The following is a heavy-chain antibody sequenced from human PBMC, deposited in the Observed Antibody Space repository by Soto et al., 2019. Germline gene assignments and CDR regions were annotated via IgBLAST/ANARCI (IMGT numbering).Heavy chain of an antibody. CDR2: IIPIFGTA. Sequence: QVQLVQSGAEVKKPGSSVKVSGKASGGTFSSYAISWVRQAPGQGLEWREGIIPIFGTANYAQKFQGRVTITADESTSTAYMKLSSLRSEDTAVYYCARHDCISSSCYYYYYYGMDVWGQGTTVTVSS. V-gene: IGHV1-69*12. D-gene: IGHD2-2*01. CDR1: GGTFSSYA. J-gene: IGHJ6*02. CDR3: ARHDCISSSCYYYYYYGMDV.